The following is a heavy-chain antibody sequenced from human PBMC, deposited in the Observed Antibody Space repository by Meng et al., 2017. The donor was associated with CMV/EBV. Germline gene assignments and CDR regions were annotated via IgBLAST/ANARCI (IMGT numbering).Heavy chain of an antibody. CDR3: AHCVEGRGRNWFDP. D-gene: IGHD3-10*01. Sequence: HSAFKESDPTRANPTQTLPLACTFSGFSLSTCGVGGSCMRQPAGKALEWRSLIYWDVDKRYSPSLKSRLTITKDTSKNQVVLKMTNMDPVDTATYYCAHCVEGRGRNWFDPWGQGTLVTVSS. V-gene: IGHV2-5*02. J-gene: IGHJ5*02. CDR1: GFSLSTCGVG. CDR2: IYWDVDK.